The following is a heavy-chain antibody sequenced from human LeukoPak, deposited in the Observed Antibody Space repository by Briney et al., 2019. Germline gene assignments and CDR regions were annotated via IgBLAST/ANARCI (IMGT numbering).Heavy chain of an antibody. V-gene: IGHV3-48*04. CDR1: GFTFSSYS. Sequence: GGSLRLSCAASGFTFSSYSMNWVRQAPGKGLEWVSYISSGGSSIYYADSVKGRFTVSRDNAKNSLYLQMSSLRAEDTAVYYCVSFSTQLFNWGQGTLVTVSS. J-gene: IGHJ4*02. CDR3: VSFSTQLFN. CDR2: ISSGGSSI. D-gene: IGHD1-1*01.